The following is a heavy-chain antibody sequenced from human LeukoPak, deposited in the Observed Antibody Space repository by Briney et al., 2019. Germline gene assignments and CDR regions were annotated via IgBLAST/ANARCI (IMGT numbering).Heavy chain of an antibody. D-gene: IGHD1-1*01. J-gene: IGHJ6*03. CDR2: INPNSGGT. Sequence: GASVKVSCKTFGYTFTGYYVHWGRQAPGQGLEWMGWINPNSGGTNYAQKFQGRVTMTRDTSISTAYMEVSRLRSDDTAMFYCARATGSVDYYYMDVWGKGTTVTVSS. CDR3: ARATGSVDYYYMDV. V-gene: IGHV1-2*02. CDR1: GYTFTGYY.